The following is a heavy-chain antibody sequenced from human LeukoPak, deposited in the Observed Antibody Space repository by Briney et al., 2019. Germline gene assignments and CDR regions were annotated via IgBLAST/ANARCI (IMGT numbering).Heavy chain of an antibody. CDR1: GGSFSGYY. CDR3: ARGRDYYGSGSPYYFDY. Sequence: SETLSLTCAVYGGSFSGYYWSWIRQPPGKGLEWIGRIYTSGSTNYNPSLKSRVTISVDTSKNQFSLKLSSVTAADTAVYYCARGRDYYGSGSPYYFDYWGQGTLVTVSS. V-gene: IGHV4-59*10. CDR2: IYTSGST. D-gene: IGHD3-10*01. J-gene: IGHJ4*02.